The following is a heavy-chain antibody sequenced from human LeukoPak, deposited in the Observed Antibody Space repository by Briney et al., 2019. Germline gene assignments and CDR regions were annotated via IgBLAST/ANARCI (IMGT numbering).Heavy chain of an antibody. CDR2: ISASGRST. CDR1: GFTLTTYA. Sequence: PGGSLRLSCAASGFTLTTYAMGWVRQAPGKGLKWVSSISASGRSTYYADSAKGRFTISRDNSRNTLYLQMNSLRAEDTAIYYCSPTPGGQGTLVTVSS. J-gene: IGHJ4*02. V-gene: IGHV3-23*01. CDR3: SPTP. D-gene: IGHD2-15*01.